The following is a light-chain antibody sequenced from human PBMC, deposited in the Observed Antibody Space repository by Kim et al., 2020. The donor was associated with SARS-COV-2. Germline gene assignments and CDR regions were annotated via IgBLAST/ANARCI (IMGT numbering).Light chain of an antibody. CDR2: DAS. V-gene: IGKV1-27*01. Sequence: AAGGDRVTITCRASQGISSNVAWYQQKPGDVPKLLIYDASALLSGVPSRFSGSGSGTDFTLTISSLQPEDVATYYCQKYNGAPWTFGQGTKVDIK. CDR1: QGISSN. J-gene: IGKJ1*01. CDR3: QKYNGAPWT.